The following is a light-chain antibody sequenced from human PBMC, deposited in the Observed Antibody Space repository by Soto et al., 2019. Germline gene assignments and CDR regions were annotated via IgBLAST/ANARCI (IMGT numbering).Light chain of an antibody. CDR3: QKYDSAPT. V-gene: IGKV1-27*01. CDR1: QGIGTS. CDR2: TAS. J-gene: IGKJ1*01. Sequence: DIQMTQSPSSLSASVGDRVTITCRPSQGIGTSLAWYQQKPGTIPKLLVHTASTLQSGVPSRFSGSGSGTDFTLTISSLQPEDVATYYCQKYDSAPTFGPGTKV.